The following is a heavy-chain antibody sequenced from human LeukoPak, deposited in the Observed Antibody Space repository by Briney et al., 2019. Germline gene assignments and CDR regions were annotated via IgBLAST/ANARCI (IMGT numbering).Heavy chain of an antibody. CDR3: ARVGIYGDYGRYFDY. V-gene: IGHV3-21*04. J-gene: IGHJ4*02. Sequence: PGGSLRLSCAASRFTFSSYSMNWVRQAPGKGLEWVSSISSSSSYIYYADSVKGRFTISRDNAKNSLYLQMNSLRAEDTALYYCARVGIYGDYGRYFDYWGQGTLVTVSS. D-gene: IGHD4-17*01. CDR1: RFTFSSYS. CDR2: ISSSSSYI.